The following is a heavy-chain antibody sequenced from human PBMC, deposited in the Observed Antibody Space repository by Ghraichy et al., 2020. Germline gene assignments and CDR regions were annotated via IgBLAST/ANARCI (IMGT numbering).Heavy chain of an antibody. CDR3: ARDFVPENYFDY. V-gene: IGHV1-46*01. D-gene: IGHD1-14*01. J-gene: IGHJ4*02. Sequence: ASVKVSCRASGYTFTSYYMHWVRQAPGQGLEWMGIINPSGGSTSYAQKFQGRVTMTRDTSTSTVYMELSSLRSEDTAVYYCARDFVPENYFDYWGQGTLVTVSS. CDR2: INPSGGST. CDR1: GYTFTSYY.